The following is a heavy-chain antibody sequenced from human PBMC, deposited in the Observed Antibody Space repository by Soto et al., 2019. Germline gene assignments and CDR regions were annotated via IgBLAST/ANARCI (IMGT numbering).Heavy chain of an antibody. V-gene: IGHV4-61*01. CDR3: AREGLLYSNYEGGVDY. D-gene: IGHD4-4*01. J-gene: IGHJ4*02. CDR2: IYYSGST. Sequence: QVQLQESGPGLVKPSETLSLTCTVSGGSVSRGSYYWSWIRQPPGKGLEWIGYIYYSGSTNYNPSLKSRVTISVDTSKNQFSLKLSSGTAADTAVYYCAREGLLYSNYEGGVDYWGQGTLVTVYS. CDR1: GGSVSRGSYY.